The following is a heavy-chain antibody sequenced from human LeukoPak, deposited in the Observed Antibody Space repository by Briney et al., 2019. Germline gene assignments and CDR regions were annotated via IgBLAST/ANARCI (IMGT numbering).Heavy chain of an antibody. CDR3: ARGQRVLRFLEWFRSPGAFDI. Sequence: ASVKVSCKASGYTFTSYGISWVRQAPGQGLEWMGWISAYYGNTNYAQKLQGRVTMTTDTSTSTAYMELRSLRSDDTAVYYCARGQRVLRFLEWFRSPGAFDIWGQGTMVTVSS. D-gene: IGHD3-3*01. CDR1: GYTFTSYG. CDR2: ISAYYGNT. J-gene: IGHJ3*02. V-gene: IGHV1-18*01.